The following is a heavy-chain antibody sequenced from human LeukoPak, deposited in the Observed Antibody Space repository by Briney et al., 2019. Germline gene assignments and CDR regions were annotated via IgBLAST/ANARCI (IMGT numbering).Heavy chain of an antibody. V-gene: IGHV3-9*01. J-gene: IGHJ3*02. CDR2: ISWNSGSI. Sequence: SLRLSCADSRSTFDDYAMRWVRQATGKGLEWVSAISWNSGSIGYAHSVKGRFTISRDYAKNSLYLQMNNLRAEDTALYYCTKATRPYYYDSSGYYDTFDIWGQGTMVTVSS. CDR3: TKATRPYYYDSSGYYDTFDI. CDR1: RSTFDDYA. D-gene: IGHD3-22*01.